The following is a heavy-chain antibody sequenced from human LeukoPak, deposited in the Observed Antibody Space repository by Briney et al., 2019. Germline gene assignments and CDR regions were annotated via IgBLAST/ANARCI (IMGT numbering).Heavy chain of an antibody. Sequence: LETLSLTCTVSGGSMRSNYWSLTRQPPGKGLEWIGNIYYSGSTNYNPSLKSRVTISIDPSKNQFSLKLSSVTAADTAIYYCVKDNGRWFDPWGQGTLVIVSS. J-gene: IGHJ5*02. D-gene: IGHD1-26*01. CDR1: GGSMRSNY. V-gene: IGHV4-59*01. CDR2: IYYSGST. CDR3: VKDNGRWFDP.